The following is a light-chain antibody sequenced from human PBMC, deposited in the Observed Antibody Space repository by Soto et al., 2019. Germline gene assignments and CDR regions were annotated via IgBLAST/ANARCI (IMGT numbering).Light chain of an antibody. Sequence: QAVLTQPPSVSAAPGQKVSISCSGSRSNIGNNYVSWFQQFPRTAPKLLIYDRNKRPSGIPDRFSGSKSGTSATLGITGLQTADEADYYCAAWDTSLSGWIFGEGTKLTVL. J-gene: IGLJ3*02. CDR3: AAWDTSLSGWI. CDR1: RSNIGNNY. CDR2: DRN. V-gene: IGLV1-51*01.